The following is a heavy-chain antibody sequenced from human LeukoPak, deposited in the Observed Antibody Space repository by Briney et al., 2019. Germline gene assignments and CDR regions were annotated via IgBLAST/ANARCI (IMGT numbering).Heavy chain of an antibody. V-gene: IGHV3-66*01. D-gene: IGHD6-6*01. CDR3: ARARYSSFTFGY. J-gene: IGHJ4*02. CDR2: IYGDNNT. CDR1: GFTVSSNY. Sequence: GGSLRLSCAASGFTVSSNYMSWVRQAPGKGLEWVSVIYGDNNTYYADSVKGRFTISRDNSKNTLYLQMNSLRAEDTAVYYCARARYSSFTFGYWGQGTLVTVSS.